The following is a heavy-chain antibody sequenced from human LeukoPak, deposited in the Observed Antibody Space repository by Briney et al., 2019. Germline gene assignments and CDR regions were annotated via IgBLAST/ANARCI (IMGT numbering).Heavy chain of an antibody. CDR3: ARVRLGRGLDY. CDR2: IHTSGST. V-gene: IGHV4-4*07. Sequence: SETLSLTCTVSGDSISSSYWGWIRQPAGKGLEWIGRIHTSGSTYYSPSLKSRVTMSVDTSTNQFSLKLSSVSAADTAMYYCARVRLGRGLDYWGQGTLVTVSS. D-gene: IGHD6-19*01. J-gene: IGHJ4*02. CDR1: GDSISSSY.